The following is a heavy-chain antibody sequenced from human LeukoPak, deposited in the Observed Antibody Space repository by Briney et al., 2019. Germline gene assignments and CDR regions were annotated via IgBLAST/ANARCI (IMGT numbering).Heavy chain of an antibody. D-gene: IGHD3-22*01. CDR1: GFTFSSYS. CDR3: ARDDSRGYFFDY. J-gene: IGHJ4*02. CDR2: ISSSSSYI. V-gene: IGHV3-21*01. Sequence: GGSLRLSCAASGFTFSSYSMNWVRQAPGKGLEWVSSISSSSSYIYYADSVKGRFTISRDNAKSSLYLQLNSLRAEDTAVYYCARDDSRGYFFDYWGQGTLVTVSS.